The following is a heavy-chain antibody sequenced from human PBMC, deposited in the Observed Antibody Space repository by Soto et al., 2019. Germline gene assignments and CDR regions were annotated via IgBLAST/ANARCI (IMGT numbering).Heavy chain of an antibody. J-gene: IGHJ6*03. Sequence: PSETLSLTCTVSGGSISSYYWSWIRQPPGKGLEWIGYIYYSGSTNYNPSLKSRVTISVDTSKNQFSLKLSSVTAADTAVYYCAGSGGSGSYWGISAYPMDVWGKGTTVTVSS. V-gene: IGHV4-59*01. CDR1: GGSISSYY. D-gene: IGHD3-10*01. CDR2: IYYSGST. CDR3: AGSGGSGSYWGISAYPMDV.